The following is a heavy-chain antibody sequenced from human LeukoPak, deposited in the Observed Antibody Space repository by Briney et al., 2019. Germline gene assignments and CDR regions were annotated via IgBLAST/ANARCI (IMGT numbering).Heavy chain of an antibody. CDR1: GFTFSSYG. J-gene: IGHJ4*02. Sequence: GRSLRLSCAASGFTFSSYGMHWVRQAPGKGLEWVAVIWYDGSNKYYADSVKGRFTISRDNSKNTLYLQMNSLRAEDTAVYYCARGGHYYDSSGYYYFDYWGQGTLVTVSS. CDR2: IWYDGSNK. V-gene: IGHV3-33*01. D-gene: IGHD3-22*01. CDR3: ARGGHYYDSSGYYYFDY.